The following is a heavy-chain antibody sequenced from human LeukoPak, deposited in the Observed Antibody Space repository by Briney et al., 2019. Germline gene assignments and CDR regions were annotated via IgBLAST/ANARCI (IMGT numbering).Heavy chain of an antibody. D-gene: IGHD6-13*01. V-gene: IGHV4-39*07. Sequence: SDTLSLTCTVSGGSISSGSYYWGWIRQPPGKGLAWIGSLYYSGSTYYNPSLKSRVTISVDTSKNQFSLKLSSVTAADTAVYYCARDVRSPAFDYWGQGTLVTVSS. CDR2: LYYSGST. J-gene: IGHJ4*02. CDR1: GGSISSGSYY. CDR3: ARDVRSPAFDY.